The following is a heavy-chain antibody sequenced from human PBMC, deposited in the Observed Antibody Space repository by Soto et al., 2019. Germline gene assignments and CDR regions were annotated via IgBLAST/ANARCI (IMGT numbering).Heavy chain of an antibody. J-gene: IGHJ4*02. V-gene: IGHV1-69*12. CDR1: GGTFSSYA. D-gene: IGHD5-12*01. Sequence: QVQLVQSGAEVKKPGSSVKVSCKASGGTFSSYAISWVRQAPGQGLEWMGGIIPIFGTANYAQKLQGRVTITADESTSTAYMELSRLRSEDTAVYYCARGRWLQSRLVSSIMAYWGQGTLVTVSS. CDR2: IIPIFGTA. CDR3: ARGRWLQSRLVSSIMAY.